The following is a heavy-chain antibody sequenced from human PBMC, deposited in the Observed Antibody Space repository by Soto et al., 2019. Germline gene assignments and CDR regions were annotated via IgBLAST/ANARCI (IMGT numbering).Heavy chain of an antibody. CDR3: AKEMGGVRGVTDYYYGMDV. CDR1: GFTFSSYG. CDR2: ISYDGSNK. J-gene: IGHJ6*02. Sequence: PGGSLRLSCAASGFTFSSYGMHWVRQAPGKGLEWVAVISYDGSNKYYADSVKGRFTISRDNSKNTLYLQMNSLRAEDTAVYYCAKEMGGVRGVTDYYYGMDVWGQGTTVTVS. V-gene: IGHV3-30*18. D-gene: IGHD3-10*01.